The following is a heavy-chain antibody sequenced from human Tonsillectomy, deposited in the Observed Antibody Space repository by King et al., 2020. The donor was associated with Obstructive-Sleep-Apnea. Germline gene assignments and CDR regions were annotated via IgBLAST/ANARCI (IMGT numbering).Heavy chain of an antibody. Sequence: VQLVESGGGVVQPGRSLRLSCAASGFTFSSYAMHWVRQAPGKGLEWVAVISYDGSNKYYADSVKGRFTISRDNSKNTLYLQMNSLRAEDTAVYYCAREPVEQQLVRLDYWGQGTLVTVSS. CDR3: AREPVEQQLVRLDY. D-gene: IGHD6-13*01. J-gene: IGHJ4*02. V-gene: IGHV3-30*04. CDR1: GFTFSSYA. CDR2: ISYDGSNK.